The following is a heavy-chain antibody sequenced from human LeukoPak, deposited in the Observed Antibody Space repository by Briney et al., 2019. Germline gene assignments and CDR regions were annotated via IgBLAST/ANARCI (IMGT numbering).Heavy chain of an antibody. CDR1: GYTFTGYY. CDR3: ARLSYDILTGYYGAFDI. V-gene: IGHV1-2*06. CDR2: INPTSCGT. D-gene: IGHD3-9*01. J-gene: IGHJ3*02. Sequence: ASVKVSCKASGYTFTGYYMHWVRQAPGQVLEWMGRINPTSCGTNYAQKFQGRVSMARDTSISTAYMELSRLRSDDTAVYYCARLSYDILTGYYGAFDIWGQGAMVTVSS.